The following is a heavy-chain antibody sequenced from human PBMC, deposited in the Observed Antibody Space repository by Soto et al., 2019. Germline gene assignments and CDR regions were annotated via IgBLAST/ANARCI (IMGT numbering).Heavy chain of an antibody. Sequence: QVQLQESGPGLVKPSETLSLNCTVSGDSIRKNYWIWIRQPAREGLEWLGHIYSSGSTNDSPSLRSRVTISVDTSNTQYSLKVTSVTAADRAVYYSVRGLGGHDKLLEYWSQGNLLTVSS. V-gene: IGHV4-4*07. CDR1: GDSIRKNY. D-gene: IGHD3-16*01. CDR3: VRGLGGHDKLLEY. J-gene: IGHJ4*02. CDR2: IYSSGST.